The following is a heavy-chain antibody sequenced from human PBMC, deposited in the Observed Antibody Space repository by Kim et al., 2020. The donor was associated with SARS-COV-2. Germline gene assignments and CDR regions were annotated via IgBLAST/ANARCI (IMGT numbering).Heavy chain of an antibody. V-gene: IGHV3-23*01. CDR3: AKDFSVGLTCY. Sequence: GGSLRLSCAASGFTFNIYAMAWLRQAPGKGLEWVSLITNSGDNTYYADSVKGRFTISRDNSKNTLYLQISSLRAEDTAVYYCAKDFSVGLTCYWGQGTLVTVSS. D-gene: IGHD2-15*01. J-gene: IGHJ4*02. CDR1: GFTFNIYA. CDR2: ITNSGDNT.